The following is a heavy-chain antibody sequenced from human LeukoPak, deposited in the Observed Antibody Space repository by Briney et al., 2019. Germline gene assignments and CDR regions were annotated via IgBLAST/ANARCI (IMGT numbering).Heavy chain of an antibody. J-gene: IGHJ4*02. CDR1: GFTFSSYW. CDR3: ARDNYDSSGYYFY. D-gene: IGHD3-22*01. V-gene: IGHV3-7*01. CDR2: IKQDGSEK. Sequence: GGSLRPSCAASGFTFSSYWMSWVRQAPGKGLEWVANIKQDGSEKYYVDSVKGRFTISRDNAKNSLYLQMNSLRAEDTAVYYCARDNYDSSGYYFYWGQGTLVTVSS.